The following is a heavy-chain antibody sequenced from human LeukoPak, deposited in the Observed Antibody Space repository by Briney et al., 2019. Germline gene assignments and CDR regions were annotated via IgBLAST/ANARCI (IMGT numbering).Heavy chain of an antibody. J-gene: IGHJ4*02. CDR2: MNPNSGNT. V-gene: IGHV1-8*01. Sequence: ASVEVSCKASGYTFTSYDINWVRQATGQGLEWMGWMNPNSGNTGYAQKFQGRVTMTRNTSISTAYMELSSLRSEDTAVYYCARSNPILGGVDYWGQGTLVTVSS. CDR1: GYTFTSYD. CDR3: ARSNPILGGVDY. D-gene: IGHD3-16*01.